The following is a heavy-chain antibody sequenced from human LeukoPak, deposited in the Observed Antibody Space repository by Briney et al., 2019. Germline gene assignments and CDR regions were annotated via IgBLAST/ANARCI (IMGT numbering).Heavy chain of an antibody. CDR3: ATDLVSMVRGVIAGFDY. D-gene: IGHD3-10*01. J-gene: IGHJ4*02. CDR1: GYTLTELS. CDR2: FDPEDGET. V-gene: IGHV1-24*01. Sequence: GASVKVSCKVSGYTLTELSMHWVRQAPGKGLEWRGGFDPEDGETIYAQKFQGRVTMTEDTSTDTAYMELSSLRSEDTAVYYCATDLVSMVRGVIAGFDYWGQGTLVTVSS.